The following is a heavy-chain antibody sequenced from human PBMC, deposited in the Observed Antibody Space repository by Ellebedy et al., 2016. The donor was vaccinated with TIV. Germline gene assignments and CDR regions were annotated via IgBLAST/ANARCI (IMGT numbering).Heavy chain of an antibody. CDR3: ARARSSGWLHTPDY. D-gene: IGHD6-19*01. J-gene: IGHJ4*02. CDR1: GYSFSSYY. V-gene: IGHV1-46*01. Sequence: AASVKVSCKASGYSFSSYYMHWVRQAPGQGLEWMGIINPNDDTKYYAQNFQGRVTVTRDTSANTVYMELSSLRSEDTAVYYCARARSSGWLHTPDYWGQGTLVIVSS. CDR2: INPNDDTK.